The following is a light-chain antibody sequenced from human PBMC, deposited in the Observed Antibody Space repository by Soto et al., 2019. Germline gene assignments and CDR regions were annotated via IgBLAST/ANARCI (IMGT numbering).Light chain of an antibody. J-gene: IGKJ2*01. CDR1: QSISSW. CDR2: KAS. Sequence: DIQMTQSPSTLSASVGDRVTITCRARQSISSWLAWYQQKPGKAPKLLIYKASSLESGVPSRFSGSGSGTEFTLTISSLQPDDFATYYCQQYNSYPYTFGQGTKLESK. CDR3: QQYNSYPYT. V-gene: IGKV1-5*03.